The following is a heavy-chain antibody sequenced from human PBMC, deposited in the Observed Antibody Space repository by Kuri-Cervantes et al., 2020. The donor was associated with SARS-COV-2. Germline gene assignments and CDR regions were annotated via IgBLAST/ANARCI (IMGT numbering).Heavy chain of an antibody. J-gene: IGHJ4*02. V-gene: IGHV1-46*01. D-gene: IGHD7-27*01. Sequence: ASVKVSCKASGYAFTSYYMHWVRQAPGQGLEWMGIINPSGGSTSYAQKFQGRVTMTRDTSTSTAYMELRSLRSDDTAVYYCARGRTGESSRFDYWGQGTLVTVSS. CDR1: GYAFTSYY. CDR2: INPSGGST. CDR3: ARGRTGESSRFDY.